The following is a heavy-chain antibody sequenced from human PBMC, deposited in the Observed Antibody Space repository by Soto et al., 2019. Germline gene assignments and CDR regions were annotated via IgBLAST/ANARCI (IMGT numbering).Heavy chain of an antibody. CDR2: VFPTGNT. V-gene: IGHV4-4*02. CDR3: ARRPTAELPSNWFDP. CDR1: SDSISSSNW. J-gene: IGHJ5*02. D-gene: IGHD2-15*01. Sequence: QVQLQESGPGLVKPSGTLSLTCAVSSDSISSSNWWSWVRQPPGKGLEWIGEVFPTGNTNYNPSLMSRVTISVDKSKNHFSLNLSSVTAADTAIYYFARRPTAELPSNWFDPWGQGILVTVSS.